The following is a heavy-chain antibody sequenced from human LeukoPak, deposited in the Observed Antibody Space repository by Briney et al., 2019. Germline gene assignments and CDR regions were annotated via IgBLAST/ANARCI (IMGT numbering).Heavy chain of an antibody. Sequence: SQTLSLTCAISGDSVSSKSVAWNWIRQSPSRGLEWLGRTYYRSKWYSDYAVSLKSRISINPDTSKNHFSLHLNSVTPEDTAVYHCARTSEAFTVTDAFDIWGQGTMVTVSS. V-gene: IGHV6-1*01. CDR1: GDSVSSKSVA. CDR3: ARTSEAFTVTDAFDI. J-gene: IGHJ3*02. D-gene: IGHD4-17*01. CDR2: TYYRSKWYS.